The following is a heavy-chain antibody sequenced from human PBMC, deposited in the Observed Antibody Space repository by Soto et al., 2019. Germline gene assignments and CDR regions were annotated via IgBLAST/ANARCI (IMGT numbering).Heavy chain of an antibody. CDR3: ARDITGPESLDY. J-gene: IGHJ4*02. Sequence: EVQLVESGGGLVQPGGSLRLSCAASGFTFSSYWMSWVRQAPGKGLEWVANIKQDGSEKFYVDSVKGRFTISRDNAENSLYLQLSSLRAEDTAVYYCARDITGPESLDYWGQGTLVTVSS. V-gene: IGHV3-7*05. CDR2: IKQDGSEK. D-gene: IGHD1-20*01. CDR1: GFTFSSYW.